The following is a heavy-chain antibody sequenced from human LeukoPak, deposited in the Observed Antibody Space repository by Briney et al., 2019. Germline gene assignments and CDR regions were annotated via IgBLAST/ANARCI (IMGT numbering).Heavy chain of an antibody. D-gene: IGHD2-21*01. CDR3: ARDHIVVVS. Sequence: GGSLRLSCAASGFTFSSYAMSWVRQAPGKGLEWVSAISGSGGSTCYADSVKGRFTISRDNAKNSLYLQMNSLRAEDTAVYYCARDHIVVVSWGQGTLSPSPQ. V-gene: IGHV3-23*01. CDR2: ISGSGGST. J-gene: IGHJ5*02. CDR1: GFTFSSYA.